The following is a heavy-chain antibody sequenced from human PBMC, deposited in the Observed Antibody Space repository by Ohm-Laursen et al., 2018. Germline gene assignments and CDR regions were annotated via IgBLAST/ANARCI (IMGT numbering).Heavy chain of an antibody. CDR1: GFTFDDYA. J-gene: IGHJ3*02. Sequence: SLRLSCTAAGFTFDDYAMHWVRQAPGKDLEWVSGISWNSGSIGYADSVKGRFTISRDNAKTSLYLQMNSLRAEDTALYYCAKGILMAGPDAFDIWGQGTMVTVSS. D-gene: IGHD2-8*01. CDR2: ISWNSGSI. CDR3: AKGILMAGPDAFDI. V-gene: IGHV3-9*01.